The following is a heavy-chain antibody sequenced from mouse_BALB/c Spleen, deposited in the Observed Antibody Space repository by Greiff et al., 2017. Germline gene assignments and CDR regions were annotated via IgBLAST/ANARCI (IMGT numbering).Heavy chain of an antibody. V-gene: IGHV14-3*02. Sequence: VQLQQSGAELVKPGASVKLSCTASGFNIKDTYMHWVKQRPEQGLEWIGRIDPANGNTKYDPKFQGKATITADTSSNTAYLQLSSLTSEDTAVYYCARGGLKLLYYFDYWGQGTTLTVSS. CDR3: ARGGLKLLYYFDY. D-gene: IGHD2-3*01. CDR1: GFNIKDTY. J-gene: IGHJ2*01. CDR2: IDPANGNT.